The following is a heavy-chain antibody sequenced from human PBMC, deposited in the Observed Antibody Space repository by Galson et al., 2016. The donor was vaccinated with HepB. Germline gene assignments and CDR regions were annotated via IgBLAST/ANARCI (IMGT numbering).Heavy chain of an antibody. D-gene: IGHD3-10*01. V-gene: IGHV3-30*03. CDR2: ISFDGART. CDR3: ATARAWFGYVLENFDY. Sequence: SLRLSCAVSGLTPRTHGMHWIRQSPDKRLEWVAFISFDGARTHYRDSVRGRFIISRDISRDTLHLQMNSLRVDDTGLYFCATARAWFGYVLENFDYWGQGTLVTVS. J-gene: IGHJ4*02. CDR1: GLTPRTHG.